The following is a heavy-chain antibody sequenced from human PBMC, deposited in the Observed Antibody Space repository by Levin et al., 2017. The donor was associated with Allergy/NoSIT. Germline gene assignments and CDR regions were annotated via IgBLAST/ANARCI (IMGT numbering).Heavy chain of an antibody. Sequence: SETLSLTCTVSGGSISSYYWSWIRQPPGKGLEWIGYIYYSGSTNYNPSLKSRVTISVDTSKNQFSLKLSSVTAADTAVYYCARHHRPDSPQRAFDIWGQGTMVTVSS. CDR2: IYYSGST. CDR3: ARHHRPDSPQRAFDI. V-gene: IGHV4-59*08. CDR1: GGSISSYY. D-gene: IGHD1-14*01. J-gene: IGHJ3*02.